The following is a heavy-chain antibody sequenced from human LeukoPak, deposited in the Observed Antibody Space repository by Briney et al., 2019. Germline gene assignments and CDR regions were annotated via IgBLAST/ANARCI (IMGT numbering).Heavy chain of an antibody. Sequence: GGSLRLSCAASGFIFSTYGMHWVRQAPGKGLEWVAFIRYDGSNKYYADSVKGRFTISRDNSKNTLYLQMNSLRAEDTAVYYCAKRLPNYDFSDAFDIWGQGTMVTVSS. CDR3: AKRLPNYDFSDAFDI. J-gene: IGHJ3*02. V-gene: IGHV3-30*02. D-gene: IGHD3/OR15-3a*01. CDR1: GFIFSTYG. CDR2: IRYDGSNK.